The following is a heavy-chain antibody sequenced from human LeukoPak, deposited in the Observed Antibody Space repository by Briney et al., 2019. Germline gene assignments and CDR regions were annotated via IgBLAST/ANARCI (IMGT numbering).Heavy chain of an antibody. Sequence: PGRSLRLSCVTSGFTFDNYAMTWVRQAPGKGLEWVSSIYGNGYIIYYADSVRGRFTLSRDNSRNTLYLEMKNLRAEDTAVYYCARGPDAPEGAPFFYHYMDVWGKGTTVSVS. CDR3: ARGPDAPEGAPFFYHYMDV. CDR1: GFTFDNYA. CDR2: IYGNGYII. D-gene: IGHD2/OR15-2a*01. J-gene: IGHJ6*03. V-gene: IGHV3-23*05.